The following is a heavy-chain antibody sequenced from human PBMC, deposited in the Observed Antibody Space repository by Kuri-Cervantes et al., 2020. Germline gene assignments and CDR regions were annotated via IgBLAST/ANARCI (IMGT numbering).Heavy chain of an antibody. Sequence: LSLTCAASGFTFSSYSMNWVRQAPGKGLEWVSSISSSSSYIYYADSVKGRFTISRDNAKNSLYLQMNSLRAEDTAVYYCARDFIIRDYGDYGGWFDPWGQGTLVTVSS. CDR2: ISSSSSYI. CDR3: ARDFIIRDYGDYGGWFDP. J-gene: IGHJ5*02. CDR1: GFTFSSYS. V-gene: IGHV3-21*01. D-gene: IGHD4-17*01.